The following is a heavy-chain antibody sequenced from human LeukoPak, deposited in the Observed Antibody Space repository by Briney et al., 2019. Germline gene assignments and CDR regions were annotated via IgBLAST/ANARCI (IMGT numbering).Heavy chain of an antibody. Sequence: ASVKVSCKASGYTFSSHYMHWVRQAPGQGPEWMGIINPGDGSTSYAQKFQGRVTMTRDTSTSTVYMELSSLRSEDTAVYYCAIAGSGSRYGMDVWGQGTTVTVSS. CDR2: INPGDGST. V-gene: IGHV1-46*01. CDR1: GYTFSSHY. J-gene: IGHJ6*02. CDR3: AIAGSGSRYGMDV. D-gene: IGHD3-10*01.